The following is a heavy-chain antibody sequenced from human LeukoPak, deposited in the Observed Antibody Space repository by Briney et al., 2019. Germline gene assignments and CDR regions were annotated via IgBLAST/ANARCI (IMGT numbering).Heavy chain of an antibody. CDR1: GGSISSYY. CDR2: IYYSGST. Sequence: SETLSLTCTVSGGSISSYYWSWIRQPPGKGLEWIGYIYYSGSTNYNPSLKSRVTISVATSKNQFSLKLSSVTAADTAVYYCASTYDSSGYYNDYWGQGTLVTVSS. V-gene: IGHV4-59*08. J-gene: IGHJ4*02. D-gene: IGHD3-22*01. CDR3: ASTYDSSGYYNDY.